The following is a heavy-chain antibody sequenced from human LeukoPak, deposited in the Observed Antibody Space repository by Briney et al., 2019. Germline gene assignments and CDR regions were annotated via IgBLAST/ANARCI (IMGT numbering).Heavy chain of an antibody. D-gene: IGHD3-10*01. J-gene: IGHJ4*02. V-gene: IGHV3-11*04. CDR1: GFTFSDYY. CDR2: ISSSGSTI. Sequence: GGSLRLSCAASGFTFSDYYMSWIRQAPGKGLEWVSYISSSGSTIYYADSVKGRFTISRDTAKTSLYLQMNSLRAEDTAVYSCARDRSITMVRTPPDYWGQGTLVTVSS. CDR3: ARDRSITMVRTPPDY.